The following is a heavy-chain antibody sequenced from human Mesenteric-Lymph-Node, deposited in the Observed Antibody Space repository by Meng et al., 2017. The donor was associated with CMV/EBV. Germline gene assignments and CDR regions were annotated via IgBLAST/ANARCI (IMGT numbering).Heavy chain of an antibody. CDR3: ARMGYCSSTSCSDIPEYFQH. D-gene: IGHD2-2*01. J-gene: IGHJ1*01. CDR2: ISAYNGNT. V-gene: IGHV1-18*01. Sequence: ASVKVSCKASGYTFTSYGISWVRQAPGQGLEWMGWISAYNGNTNYAQNFQGRVTMTRDTSISTAYMELSRLRSDDTAVYYCARMGYCSSTSCSDIPEYFQHWGQGTQVTVSS. CDR1: GYTFTSYG.